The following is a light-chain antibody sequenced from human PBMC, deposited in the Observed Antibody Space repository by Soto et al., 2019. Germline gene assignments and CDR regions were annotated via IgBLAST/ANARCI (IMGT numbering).Light chain of an antibody. V-gene: IGLV2-14*01. J-gene: IGLJ2*01. CDR1: SSDVGGYKY. Sequence: QSVLTQPASVSGSPGQSITISCTGTSSDVGGYKYVCWYQQHPGTAPKLIIFEVSNRPSGISSRFSGSNSSTTTSLSISGPQPEAEDEYYCASYTSSSTSVIFGRGTKVTVL. CDR2: EVS. CDR3: ASYTSSSTSVI.